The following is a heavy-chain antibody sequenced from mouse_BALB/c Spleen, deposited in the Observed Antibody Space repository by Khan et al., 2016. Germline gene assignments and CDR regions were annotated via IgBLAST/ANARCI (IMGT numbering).Heavy chain of an antibody. CDR3: ASLYYGYTWFAY. J-gene: IGHJ3*01. CDR1: EYTFTNYG. V-gene: IGHV9-3*02. CDR2: INTNTGEP. D-gene: IGHD2-2*01. Sequence: QIQLVQSGPELKKPGETVKISCKASEYTFTNYGMNWVKQAPGKGLKWMGWINTNTGEPTYAEEFKGRFAFSLETSASTAYLQINNLKNEDTATYFCASLYYGYTWFAYWGQGTLVTVSA.